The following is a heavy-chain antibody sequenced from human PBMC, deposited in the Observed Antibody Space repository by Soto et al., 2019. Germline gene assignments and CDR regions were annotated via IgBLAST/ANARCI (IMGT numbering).Heavy chain of an antibody. CDR2: IWYDGSNK. CDR1: GFTFSSYG. J-gene: IGHJ6*03. CDR3: ARGPPGNYYDSSGSDYYYYMDV. Sequence: GESLKISCAASGFTFSSYGMHWVRQAPGKGLEWVAVIWYDGSNKYYADSVKGRFTISRDNSKNTLYLQMNSLRAEDTAVYYCARGPPGNYYDSSGSDYYYYMDVWGKGTTVTVSS. V-gene: IGHV3-33*01. D-gene: IGHD3-22*01.